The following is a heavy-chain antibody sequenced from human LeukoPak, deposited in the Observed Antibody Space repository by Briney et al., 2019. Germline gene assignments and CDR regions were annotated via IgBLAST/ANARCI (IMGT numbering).Heavy chain of an antibody. CDR2: IKQDGSEK. D-gene: IGHD3-22*01. V-gene: IGHV3-7*01. J-gene: IGHJ3*02. CDR3: ARGQDYYDSSGSARRGAFDI. Sequence: GGSLRLSCAASGVTFSSYWMSWVRQAPGKRLEWVANIKQDGSEKYYVDSVKGRFTISRDNAKNSLYLQMNSLRAEDTAVYYCARGQDYYDSSGSARRGAFDIWGQGTMVTVSS. CDR1: GVTFSSYW.